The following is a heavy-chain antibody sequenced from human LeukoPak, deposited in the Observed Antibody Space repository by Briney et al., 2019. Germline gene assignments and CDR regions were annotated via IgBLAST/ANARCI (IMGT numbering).Heavy chain of an antibody. CDR1: GFTFSSYA. CDR3: ASSRGGYSYGADY. D-gene: IGHD5-18*01. J-gene: IGHJ4*02. V-gene: IGHV3-30-3*01. CDR2: ISYDGSNK. Sequence: GGSLRLSCAASGFTFSSYAMHWVRQAPGKGLEWVAVISYDGSNKYYADSVKGRFTISRDNPKNTLYLQMNSLRAEDTAVYYCASSRGGYSYGADYWGQGTLVTVSS.